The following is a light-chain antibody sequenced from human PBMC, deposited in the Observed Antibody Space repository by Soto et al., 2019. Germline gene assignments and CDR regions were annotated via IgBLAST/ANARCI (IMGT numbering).Light chain of an antibody. J-gene: IGLJ2*01. CDR1: SSDVGSCKY. V-gene: IGLV2-8*01. CDR3: SSYAYSSNVEVV. CDR2: EVI. Sequence: QSVLTQPPSASGSPGQSVTIACTGTSSDVGSCKYVSWYQQHPGKAPKLIIYEVIKRPSGVPDRFSGSKSGNTASLTVTGLQPEDEDEAYCSSYAYSSNVEVVFGGGTQLTVL.